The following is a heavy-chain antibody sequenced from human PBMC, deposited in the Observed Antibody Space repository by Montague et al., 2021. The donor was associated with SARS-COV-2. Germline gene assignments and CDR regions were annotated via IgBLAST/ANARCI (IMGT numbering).Heavy chain of an antibody. CDR2: IYYSGST. CDR1: GTSFSGYY. Sequence: SETLSLTCAVHGTSFSGYYWNWIRQPPGKGLEWIGYIYYSGSTNYNPSLKSRVTISADTSKNQFSLKLSSVTAADTAVYYCARGPQEYRITMIVVDYWYFDLWGRGTLVTCSS. CDR3: ARGPQEYRITMIVVDYWYFDL. J-gene: IGHJ2*01. V-gene: IGHV4-59*01. D-gene: IGHD3-22*01.